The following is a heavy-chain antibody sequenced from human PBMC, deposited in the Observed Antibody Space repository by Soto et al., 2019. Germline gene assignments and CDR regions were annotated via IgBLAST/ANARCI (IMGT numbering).Heavy chain of an antibody. V-gene: IGHV5-10-1*01. CDR1: GYSFTSYW. D-gene: IGHD4-17*01. CDR2: IDPSDSYT. Sequence: GESLKISCKGSGYSFTSYWISWVRQMPGKGLEWMGRIDPSDSYTNYSPSFQGHVTISADKSISTAYLQWSSLKASDTAMYYCARDYGDYGSYYGMDVWGQGTTVTV. J-gene: IGHJ6*02. CDR3: ARDYGDYGSYYGMDV.